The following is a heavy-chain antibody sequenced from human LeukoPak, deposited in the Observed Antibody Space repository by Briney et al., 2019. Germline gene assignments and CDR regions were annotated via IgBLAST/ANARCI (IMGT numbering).Heavy chain of an antibody. Sequence: SETLSLTCTVSGGSISSYYWSWVRQPAGKGLEWIGRIYTSGNTNYNPSLKGRVTMSVDTSKNQFSLNLNSVTAADTAVYYCAREDDVLADNAFDIWGQGTMVTVSS. D-gene: IGHD3-9*01. J-gene: IGHJ3*02. CDR3: AREDDVLADNAFDI. V-gene: IGHV4-4*07. CDR2: IYTSGNT. CDR1: GGSISSYY.